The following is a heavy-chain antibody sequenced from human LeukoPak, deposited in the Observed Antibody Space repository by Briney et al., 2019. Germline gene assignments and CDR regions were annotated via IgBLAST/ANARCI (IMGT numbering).Heavy chain of an antibody. Sequence: MSSETLSLTCTVSGGSISSYYWSWIRQPPGKGLEWIGYIYYTGSTNYNPSLKSRVTISVDTSKNQFSLKLSSVTAADTAVYYCARDGRGLGFYYYYMDVWGKGTTVTVSS. J-gene: IGHJ6*03. CDR3: ARDGRGLGFYYYYMDV. CDR2: IYYTGST. CDR1: GGSISSYY. V-gene: IGHV4-59*12.